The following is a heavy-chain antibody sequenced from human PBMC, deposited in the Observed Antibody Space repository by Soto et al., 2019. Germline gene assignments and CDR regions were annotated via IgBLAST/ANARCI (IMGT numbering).Heavy chain of an antibody. V-gene: IGHV1-69*13. D-gene: IGHD3-9*01. CDR3: ARDPHDILAGYYYCYGMDV. J-gene: IGHJ6*02. Sequence: GASVKVSCKASGGTFSSYAISWVRQAPGQGLEWMGGIIPIFGTANYAQRFQGRVTITADESTSTAYMVLSSLRSEDTAVYYCARDPHDILAGYYYCYGMDVWGQGTTVTVSS. CDR1: GGTFSSYA. CDR2: IIPIFGTA.